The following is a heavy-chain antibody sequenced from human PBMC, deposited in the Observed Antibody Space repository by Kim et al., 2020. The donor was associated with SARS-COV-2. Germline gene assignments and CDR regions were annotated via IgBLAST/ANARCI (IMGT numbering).Heavy chain of an antibody. CDR2: IYVGNGNT. CDR3: ACGVLMVPDAFDI. J-gene: IGHJ3*02. V-gene: IGHV1-3*01. D-gene: IGHD3-10*01. CDR1: GYSFPSYA. Sequence: ASVKVSCKGSGYSFPSYAMHWVRQAPGQRLEWMGWIYVGNGNTKYSQKFEGTVNIIRDTSVSTAYMELRRLRSEDKALYSCACGVLMVPDAFDIGGQGTM.